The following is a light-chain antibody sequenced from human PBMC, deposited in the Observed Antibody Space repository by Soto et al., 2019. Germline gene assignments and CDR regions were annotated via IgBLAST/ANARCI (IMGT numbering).Light chain of an antibody. J-gene: IGKJ5*01. CDR3: QQYGSSPQVT. CDR1: QSVSSSY. Sequence: EIVLTQSPGTLSLSPGERATLSCRARQSVSSSYLAWYQQKPGQAPRLLIYGASSRATGIPDRFSGSGSGTDFTLTIRRLEPEDLAVYYCQQYGSSPQVTVGQGKRLAIK. CDR2: GAS. V-gene: IGKV3-20*01.